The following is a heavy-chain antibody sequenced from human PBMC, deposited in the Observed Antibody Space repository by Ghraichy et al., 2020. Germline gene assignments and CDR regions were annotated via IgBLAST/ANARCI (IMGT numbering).Heavy chain of an antibody. V-gene: IGHV3-33*01. J-gene: IGHJ4*02. CDR1: GFTFSSYG. D-gene: IGHD6-19*01. Sequence: GGSLRLSCAASGFTFSSYGMHWVRQAPGKGLEWVAVIWYDGSNKYYADSVKGRFTISRDNSKNTLYLQMNSLRAEDTAVYYCARAVGGLSSGWFDYWGQGTLVTVSS. CDR3: ARAVGGLSSGWFDY. CDR2: IWYDGSNK.